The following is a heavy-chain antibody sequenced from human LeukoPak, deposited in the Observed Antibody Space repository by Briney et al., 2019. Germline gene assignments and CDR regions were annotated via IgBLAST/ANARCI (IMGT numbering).Heavy chain of an antibody. CDR2: ISYHGSHG. D-gene: IGHD6-19*01. Sequence: TGRSLRLSCAASGFSLGNYGMQWVRQAPGKGLEWLATISYHGSHGYYGDSVKGRFTISRDNSKNTLYLEMNSLRAEDTAVYYCAKENTPAYSSGWPLDYWGQGTLVTVSS. CDR1: GFSLGNYG. V-gene: IGHV3-30*18. J-gene: IGHJ4*02. CDR3: AKENTPAYSSGWPLDY.